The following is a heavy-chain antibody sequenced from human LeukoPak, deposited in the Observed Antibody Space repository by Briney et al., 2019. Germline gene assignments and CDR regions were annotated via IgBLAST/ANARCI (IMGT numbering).Heavy chain of an antibody. CDR1: GYSFTSYW. J-gene: IGHJ4*02. Sequence: GGSLRLSCKGSGYSFTSYWIGWVRQMPGKGLEWMGLIYPGDSDTRYSPSFQGQVTISADKSISTAYLQWSSLKASDTAMYYCARYYCSSTSCYGFDYWGQGTLVTVSS. CDR3: ARYYCSSTSCYGFDY. D-gene: IGHD2-2*01. V-gene: IGHV5-51*01. CDR2: IYPGDSDT.